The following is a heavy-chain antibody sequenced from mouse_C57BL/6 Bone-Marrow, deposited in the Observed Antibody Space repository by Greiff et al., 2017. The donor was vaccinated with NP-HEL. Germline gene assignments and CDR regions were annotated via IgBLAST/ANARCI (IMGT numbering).Heavy chain of an antibody. CDR1: GFTFSDYG. CDR3: ARERGYDEGDYYAMDY. D-gene: IGHD2-2*01. J-gene: IGHJ4*01. Sequence: EVQVVESGGGLVKPGGSLKLSCAASGFTFSDYGMHWVRQAPEKGLEWVAYISSGSSTIYYADTVKGRFTISRDNAKNTLFLQMTSLRSEDTAMYYCARERGYDEGDYYAMDYWGQGTSVTVSS. V-gene: IGHV5-17*01. CDR2: ISSGSSTI.